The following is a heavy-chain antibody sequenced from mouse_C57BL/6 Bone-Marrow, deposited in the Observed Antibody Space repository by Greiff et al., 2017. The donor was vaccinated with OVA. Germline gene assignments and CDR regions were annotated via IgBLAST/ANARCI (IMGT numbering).Heavy chain of an antibody. CDR1: GYAFSSSW. V-gene: IGHV1-82*01. Sequence: VQLQQSGPELVKPGASVKISCKASGYAFSSSWMNWVKQRPGKGLEWIGRIYPGDGATNYNGMFKGKATLTADKSSSTAYMQLSSLTSEESAVYFCARWGNYEDYYAMGYWGQGTAVTVSS. J-gene: IGHJ4*01. D-gene: IGHD2-1*01. CDR3: ARWGNYEDYYAMGY. CDR2: IYPGDGAT.